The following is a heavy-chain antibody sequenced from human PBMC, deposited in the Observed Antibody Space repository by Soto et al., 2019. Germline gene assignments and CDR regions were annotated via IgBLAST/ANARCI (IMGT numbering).Heavy chain of an antibody. CDR3: ARGCSTTSCYYYGMDV. J-gene: IGHJ6*02. Sequence: PGGSLRLSCAASGFTVSSNYMSWVRQAPGKGLEWVSVIYSGGSTYYADSVKGRFTISRDNSKNTLYLQMNSPRAEDTAVYYCARGCSTTSCYYYGMDVWGQGTRVTVSS. D-gene: IGHD2-2*01. CDR2: IYSGGST. V-gene: IGHV3-53*01. CDR1: GFTVSSNY.